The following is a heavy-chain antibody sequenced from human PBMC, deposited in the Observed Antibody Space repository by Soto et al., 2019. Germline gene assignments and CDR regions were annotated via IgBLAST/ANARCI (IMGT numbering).Heavy chain of an antibody. V-gene: IGHV1-3*01. CDR3: ARDLHEIVVVVAATYGMDV. CDR1: GYTFTSYA. J-gene: IGHJ6*02. D-gene: IGHD2-15*01. CDR2: INAGNGNT. Sequence: ASVKVSCKASGYTFTSYAMHRVRQAPGQRLEWMGWINAGNGNTKYSQKLQGRVTITRDTSASTAYMEMSSMRSEDTAVYYCARDLHEIVVVVAATYGMDVWGQGTTVAVSS.